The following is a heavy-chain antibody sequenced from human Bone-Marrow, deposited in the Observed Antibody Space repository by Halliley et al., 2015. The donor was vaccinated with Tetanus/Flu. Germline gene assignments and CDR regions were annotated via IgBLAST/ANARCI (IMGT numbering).Heavy chain of an antibody. D-gene: IGHD4-17*01. V-gene: IGHV1-69*01. Sequence: QLVQSGAEVKKPGSSVKVSCKASRGTFTNYAISWVRQAPGQGLEWMGGIIPSFGTTHYAQKFQGRVTVTVDYSTSTAYMELRSLRSDDSAVHCWARDRLPWKWFDPWGQGTLVTVSS. CDR1: RGTFTNYA. CDR3: ARDRLPWKWFDP. CDR2: IIPSFGTT. J-gene: IGHJ5*02.